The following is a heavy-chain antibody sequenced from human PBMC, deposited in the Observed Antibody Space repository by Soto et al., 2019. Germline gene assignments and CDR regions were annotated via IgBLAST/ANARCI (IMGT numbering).Heavy chain of an antibody. CDR2: INPSGGST. Sequence: ASVKVSCKASGYTFTSYYMYWVRQAPGQGLEWMGIINPSGGSTSYAQKFQGRVTMTRDTSASTVYMELSSLRSEDTAVYYCAREGDEAVAGIDYWGQGTLVTVS. V-gene: IGHV1-46*01. D-gene: IGHD6-19*01. J-gene: IGHJ4*02. CDR1: GYTFTSYY. CDR3: AREGDEAVAGIDY.